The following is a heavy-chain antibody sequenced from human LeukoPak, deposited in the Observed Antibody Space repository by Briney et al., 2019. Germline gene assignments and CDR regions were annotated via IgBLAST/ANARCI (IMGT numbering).Heavy chain of an antibody. CDR1: GFTFSSHD. V-gene: IGHV3-21*01. J-gene: IGHJ4*02. D-gene: IGHD6-6*01. CDR2: ITTATSSYI. CDR3: AREDLIAARSFDY. Sequence: PGGSLRLSCAASGFTFSSHDMNWVRQAPGKGLEWVSSITTATSSYIYYADSVKGRFTISRDDAKNSLYLQMDSLRAEDTAVYYCAREDLIAARSFDYWGQGTLVTVSS.